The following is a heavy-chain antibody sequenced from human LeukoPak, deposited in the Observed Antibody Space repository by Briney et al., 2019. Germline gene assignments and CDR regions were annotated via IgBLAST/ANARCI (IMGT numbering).Heavy chain of an antibody. V-gene: IGHV4-4*07. CDR1: GGSISSYY. CDR3: ARGYYDSSGYYAPLSWFDP. CDR2: IYTSGST. J-gene: IGHJ5*02. Sequence: SETLSLTCTVSGGSISSYYWSRIRQPAGKGLEWIGRIYTSGSTNYNPSLQSRVTMSVDLSKNQFSLELSSVTAADTAVYYCARGYYDSSGYYAPLSWFDPWGQGTLVTVSS. D-gene: IGHD3-22*01.